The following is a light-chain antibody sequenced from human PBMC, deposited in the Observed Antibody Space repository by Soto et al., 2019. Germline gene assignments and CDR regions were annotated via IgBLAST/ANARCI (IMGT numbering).Light chain of an antibody. Sequence: DIQMTQSPSSLSASVGDRVTITCRASQSINTFLNWYHQKPGKAPGLLIYSTSNLQTGVPSRFGGTGSGTDFTLTIRSLQPEDLGSYYCQQSYSTPYTFGQGTKLEI. CDR3: QQSYSTPYT. CDR1: QSINTF. CDR2: STS. J-gene: IGKJ2*01. V-gene: IGKV1-39*01.